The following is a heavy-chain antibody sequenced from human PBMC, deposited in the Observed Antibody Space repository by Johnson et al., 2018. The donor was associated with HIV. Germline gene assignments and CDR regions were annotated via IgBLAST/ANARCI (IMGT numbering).Heavy chain of an antibody. J-gene: IGHJ3*02. CDR2: ISSSGSTI. CDR1: GFTFSSYE. Sequence: VQLVESGGGLVQPGGSLRLSCAASGFTFSSYEMNWVRQAPGKGLEWVSYISSSGSTIYYADSVKGRFTISRDNDKNSLDLQMNSLRAEDTAVYYCVCLRVSLSAFDIWGQGTMVTVSS. CDR3: VCLRVSLSAFDI. D-gene: IGHD2-21*01. V-gene: IGHV3-48*03.